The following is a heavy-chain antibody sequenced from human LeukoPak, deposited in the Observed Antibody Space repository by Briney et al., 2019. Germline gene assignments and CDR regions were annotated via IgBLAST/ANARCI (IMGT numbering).Heavy chain of an antibody. D-gene: IGHD1-26*01. J-gene: IGHJ4*02. CDR2: IKQDGSEK. CDR3: ARDILRVGATLYFDF. Sequence: GGSLRLSCAASGFTFSSYWMSWVRQAPGKGLEWVANIKQDGSEKYYVDSVKGRFTISRDNAKNSLYLQMNSLRAEDTAIYYCARDILRVGATLYFDFWGQGTLATVSS. V-gene: IGHV3-7*01. CDR1: GFTFSSYW.